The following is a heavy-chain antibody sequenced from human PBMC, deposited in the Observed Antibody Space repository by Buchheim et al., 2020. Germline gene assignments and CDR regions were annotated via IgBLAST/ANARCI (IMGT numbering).Heavy chain of an antibody. D-gene: IGHD3-10*01. CDR1: GGSFTAYS. Sequence: QVQLRQWGAGLLKPSETLSLICAVYGGSFTAYSWTWVRQPPGRGLEWIGEINRGGSTNYDSSLESRVSMSIDTSKNQVSLKLRSVTAADTAVYYCARGRGDGPGTNIHYYSSHMDVWGRGT. CDR3: ARGRGDGPGTNIHYYSSHMDV. V-gene: IGHV4-34*01. CDR2: INRGGST. J-gene: IGHJ6*03.